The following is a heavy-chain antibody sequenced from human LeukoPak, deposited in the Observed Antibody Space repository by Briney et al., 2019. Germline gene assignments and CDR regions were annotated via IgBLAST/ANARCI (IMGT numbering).Heavy chain of an antibody. J-gene: IGHJ4*02. CDR1: GGSFSGYY. CDR3: ARFFLVGRGGFDY. D-gene: IGHD1-26*01. V-gene: IGHV4-34*01. Sequence: ETLSLTCAVYGGSFSGYYWSWIRQPPGKGLEWIGEINHSGSTNYNPSLKSRVTISVDTSKNQFSLKLSSVTAADTAVYYCARFFLVGRGGFDYWGQGTLVTVSS. CDR2: INHSGST.